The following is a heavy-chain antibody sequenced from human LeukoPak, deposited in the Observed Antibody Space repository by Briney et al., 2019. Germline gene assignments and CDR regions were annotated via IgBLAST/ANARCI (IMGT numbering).Heavy chain of an antibody. CDR3: AKDRSPRNDY. D-gene: IGHD3-10*01. CDR1: GFTFSDYE. CDR2: ISISGTTI. Sequence: GGSLRLSCAASGFTFSDYEMNWVRQAPGKGLEWLSHISISGTTIHYADSVKGRFTISRDNSKNTLYLQMNSLRAEDTAVYYCAKDRSPRNDYWGQGTLVTVSS. J-gene: IGHJ4*02. V-gene: IGHV3-48*03.